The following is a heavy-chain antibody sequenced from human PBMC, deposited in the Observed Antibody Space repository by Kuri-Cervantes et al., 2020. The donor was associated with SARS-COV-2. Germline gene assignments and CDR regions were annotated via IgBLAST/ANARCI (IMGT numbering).Heavy chain of an antibody. CDR3: ARDLWSNNWKTQGAIDV. CDR1: GFTVSSNY. Sequence: GGSLRLSCAASGFTVSSNYMSWVRQAPGKGLEWVSVIYSGGSTYYADSVKGRFTISRDNSKNTLYLQMNSLRAEDTALYFCARDLWSNNWKTQGAIDVWGQGTMVTVSS. V-gene: IGHV3-53*01. J-gene: IGHJ3*01. CDR2: IYSGGST. D-gene: IGHD1-20*01.